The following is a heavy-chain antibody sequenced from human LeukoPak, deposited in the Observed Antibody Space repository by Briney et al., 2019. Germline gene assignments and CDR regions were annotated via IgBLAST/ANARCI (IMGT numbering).Heavy chain of an antibody. CDR1: GGSFSGYY. CDR3: AGNDFWSRGTLGP. D-gene: IGHD3-3*01. CDR2: IYYSGST. J-gene: IGHJ5*02. Sequence: SETLSLTCAVYGGSFSGYYWGWIRQPPGKGLEWIGSIYYSGSTYYNPSLKSRVTISVDTSKNQFSLKLSSVTAADTAVYYCAGNDFWSRGTLGPWGQGTLVTVSS. V-gene: IGHV4-34*01.